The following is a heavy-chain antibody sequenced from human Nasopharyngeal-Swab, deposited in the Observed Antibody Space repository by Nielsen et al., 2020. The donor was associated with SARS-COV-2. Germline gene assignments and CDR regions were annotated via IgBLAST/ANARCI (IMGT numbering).Heavy chain of an antibody. V-gene: IGHV4-34*01. J-gene: IGHJ6*03. CDR2: VSQGGGT. D-gene: IGHD2-2*01. Sequence: RQAPGKGLEWIGEVSQGGGTNYNPSLKNRVTISVATSKNQFSLKLSSVTAAETAVYYCARGGAGVVPSPVLGLGPYYSYYYMDVWGKGTTATVSS. CDR3: ARGGAGVVPSPVLGLGPYYSYYYMDV.